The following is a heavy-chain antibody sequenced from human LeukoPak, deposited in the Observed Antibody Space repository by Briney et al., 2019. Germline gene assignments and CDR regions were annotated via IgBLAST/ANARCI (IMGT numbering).Heavy chain of an antibody. CDR3: ARGPRGTIFGVVITQHYYYYGMDV. CDR1: GGSFSGYC. J-gene: IGHJ6*02. D-gene: IGHD3-3*01. CDR2: INHSGST. V-gene: IGHV4-34*01. Sequence: SETLSLTCAVYGGSFSGYCWSWIRQPPGKGLEWIGEINHSGSTNYNPSLKSRVTISVDTSKNQFSLKLSSVTAADTAVYYCARGPRGTIFGVVITQHYYYYGMDVWGQGTTVTVSS.